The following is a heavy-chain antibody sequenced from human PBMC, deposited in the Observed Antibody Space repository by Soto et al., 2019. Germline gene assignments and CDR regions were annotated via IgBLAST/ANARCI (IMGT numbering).Heavy chain of an antibody. D-gene: IGHD3-3*01. CDR3: ARELVDCWSGYYTGIVGMDV. CDR2: IYSGGST. Sequence: EVQLVETGGGLIQPGGSLRLSCAASGFTVSSNYMSWVRQAPGKGLEWFSVIYSGGSTYYADSVKGRFTISRDNSKNTLYLQMNSLRAADTAVYYCARELVDCWSGYYTGIVGMDVWGQGTTVSVSS. V-gene: IGHV3-53*02. CDR1: GFTVSSNY. J-gene: IGHJ6*02.